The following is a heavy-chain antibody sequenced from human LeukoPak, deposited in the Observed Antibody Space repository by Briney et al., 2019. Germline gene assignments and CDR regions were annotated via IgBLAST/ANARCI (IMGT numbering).Heavy chain of an antibody. Sequence: ASVKVSCKASGYTFTGYYMHWVRQAPGQGLEWMGWINPNSGGTNYAQKFQGRVTITADKSTSTAYMELSSLRSEDTAVYYCARSEYYYDSSGANWFDPWGQGTLVTVSS. CDR1: GYTFTGYY. CDR2: INPNSGGT. V-gene: IGHV1-2*02. CDR3: ARSEYYYDSSGANWFDP. D-gene: IGHD3-22*01. J-gene: IGHJ5*02.